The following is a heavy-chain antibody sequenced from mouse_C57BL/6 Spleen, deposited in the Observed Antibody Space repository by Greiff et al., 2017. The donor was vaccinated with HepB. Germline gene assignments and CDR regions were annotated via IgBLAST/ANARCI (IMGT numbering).Heavy chain of an antibody. V-gene: IGHV1-19*01. D-gene: IGHD2-5*01. J-gene: IGHJ1*03. CDR3: ARNYYSNHWYFDV. Sequence: EVQLQESGPVLVKPGASVKMSCKASGYTFTDYYMNWVKQSHGKSLEWIGVINPYNGGTSYNQKFKGKATLTVDKSSSTAYMELNSLTSEDSAVYYCARNYYSNHWYFDVWGTGTTVTVSS. CDR1: GYTFTDYY. CDR2: INPYNGGT.